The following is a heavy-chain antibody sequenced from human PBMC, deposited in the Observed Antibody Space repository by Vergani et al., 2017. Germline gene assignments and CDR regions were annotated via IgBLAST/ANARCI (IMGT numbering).Heavy chain of an antibody. V-gene: IGHV4-34*01. J-gene: IGHJ4*02. CDR1: GGSFSGYY. CDR3: ARGGPPGAGWGFDY. Sequence: QVQLQQWGAGLLKPSETLSLTCAVYGGSFSGYYWSWIRQPPGKGLEWIGEINHSGSTNYNPSLKSRVTISVDTSKNQFSLKLSSVTAADTAVYYCARGGPPGAGWGFDYWGQGTLVTVSS. CDR2: INHSGST. D-gene: IGHD6-19*01.